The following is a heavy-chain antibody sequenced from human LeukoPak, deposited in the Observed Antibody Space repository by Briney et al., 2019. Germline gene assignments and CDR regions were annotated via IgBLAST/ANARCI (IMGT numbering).Heavy chain of an antibody. V-gene: IGHV1-2*06. CDR1: GYTFTGYY. Sequence: ASVKVSCKASGYTFTGYYMHWVRQAPGQGLEWMGRINPNSGGTNYAQKFQGRVTMTRDTSISTAYMELSRQRSDDTAVYYCARDKGLAVAGTSGRKGWFDPWGQGTLVTVSS. J-gene: IGHJ5*02. D-gene: IGHD6-19*01. CDR3: ARDKGLAVAGTSGRKGWFDP. CDR2: INPNSGGT.